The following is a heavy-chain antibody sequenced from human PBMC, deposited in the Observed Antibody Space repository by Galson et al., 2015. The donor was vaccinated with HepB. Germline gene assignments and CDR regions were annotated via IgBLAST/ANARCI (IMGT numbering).Heavy chain of an antibody. CDR1: GFSFSIYD. J-gene: IGHJ6*02. CDR3: GREIRTPTGLGDGMDV. Sequence: SLRLSCAASGFSFSIYDMHWVRQVAGKGLEWVSAVSPSGNPYYADSVKGRFTISRDNARNSVFLQMNNLRAGDTALYYCGREIRTPTGLGDGMDVWGQGTTVTVSS. V-gene: IGHV3-13*05. CDR2: VSPSGNP. D-gene: IGHD4-23*01.